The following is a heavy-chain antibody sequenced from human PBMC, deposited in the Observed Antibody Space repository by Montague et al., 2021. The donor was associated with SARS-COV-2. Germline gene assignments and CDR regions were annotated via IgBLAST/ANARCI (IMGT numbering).Heavy chain of an antibody. J-gene: IGHJ5*02. CDR2: VYHTGST. V-gene: IGHV4-4*02. D-gene: IGHD4-17*01. CDR1: GVSISSRSW. Sequence: SETLSLTCAVSGVSISSRSWCSWVRQSPGKGLEWIADVYHTGSTNYNSSLASRVSLSVDKSNNQFSLKLTSVTAAATAVYFCARGVAGEYLDDGKIRDFSWFDAWGQGILVTVSS. CDR3: ARGVAGEYLDDGKIRDFSWFDA.